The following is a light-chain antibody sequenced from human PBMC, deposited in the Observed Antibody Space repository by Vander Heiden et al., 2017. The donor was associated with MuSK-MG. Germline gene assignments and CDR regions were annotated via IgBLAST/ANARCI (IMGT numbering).Light chain of an antibody. V-gene: IGLV1-40*01. Sequence: QSVLPPPPSQSGAPGQRLTITCTGRSSNSGASYDVNWYHPHPGPTPKLLIYGNSNRPSAVPDRFSGSKSGTSASLAITGLQAEDEADYDGQSYDSSLSGWVFGGGTKLTVL. CDR3: QSYDSSLSGWV. J-gene: IGLJ3*02. CDR2: GNS. CDR1: SSNSGASYD.